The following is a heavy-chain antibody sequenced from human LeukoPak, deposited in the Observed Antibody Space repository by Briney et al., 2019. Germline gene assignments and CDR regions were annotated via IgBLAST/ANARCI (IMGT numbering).Heavy chain of an antibody. V-gene: IGHV1-2*02. Sequence: ASVKVSCKASGYTVTGYYMHWVRQAPGQGLEWMGWINPNSGGTNYAQKFQGRVTMTRDTSISTAYMELSRLRSDDTAVYYCARDQQGAEAFDIWGQGTMVTVSS. D-gene: IGHD6-13*01. J-gene: IGHJ3*02. CDR1: GYTVTGYY. CDR2: INPNSGGT. CDR3: ARDQQGAEAFDI.